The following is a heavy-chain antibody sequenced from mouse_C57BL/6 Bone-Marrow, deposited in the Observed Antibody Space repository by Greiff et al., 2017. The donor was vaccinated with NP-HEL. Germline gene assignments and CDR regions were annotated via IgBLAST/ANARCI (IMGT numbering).Heavy chain of an antibody. D-gene: IGHD2-4*01. CDR2: ISYDGSN. Sequence: ESGPGLVKPSQSLSLTCSVTGYSITSGYYWTWIRQFPGNNLEWMCYISYDGSNNYNPSLKNRISITRDTSKNQFFLKLNSVTTEDTATYYCARKDGIYYDYDWFAYWGQGTLVTVSA. CDR3: ARKDGIYYDYDWFAY. V-gene: IGHV3-6*01. CDR1: GYSITSGYY. J-gene: IGHJ3*01.